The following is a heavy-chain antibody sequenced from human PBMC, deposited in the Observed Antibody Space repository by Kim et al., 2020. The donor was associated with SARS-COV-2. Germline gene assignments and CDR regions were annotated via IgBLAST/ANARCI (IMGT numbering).Heavy chain of an antibody. CDR1: GDSISSSPYS. J-gene: IGHJ4*02. CDR2: MRHSEGS. V-gene: IGHV4-39*01. CDR3: VRVSRTGSMGRGFFDY. Sequence: SETLSLTCTVSGDSISSSPYSWGWVRQPPRKGLEWIGTMRHSEGSSYSPSLKSQVAISEDTSKNQFSLRLSSVTAADTAVYYCVRVSRTGSMGRGFFDYWGQGILLSVSS. D-gene: IGHD1-1*01.